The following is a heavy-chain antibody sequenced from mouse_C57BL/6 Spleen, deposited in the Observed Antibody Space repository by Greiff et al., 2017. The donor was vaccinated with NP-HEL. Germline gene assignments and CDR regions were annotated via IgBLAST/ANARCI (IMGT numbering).Heavy chain of an antibody. V-gene: IGHV1-72*01. J-gene: IGHJ1*03. CDR1: GYTFTSYW. CDR2: IDPNSGGT. Sequence: QVQLQQPGAELVKPGASVKLSCKASGYTFTSYWMHWVQQRPGRGLEWIGRIDPNSGGTKYNDKFKSKATLTVDKPSSTAYMKLSSLTSEDSAVYYCARTGYGNDVGWYFDVWGTGTTVTVSS. CDR3: ARTGYGNDVGWYFDV. D-gene: IGHD2-10*02.